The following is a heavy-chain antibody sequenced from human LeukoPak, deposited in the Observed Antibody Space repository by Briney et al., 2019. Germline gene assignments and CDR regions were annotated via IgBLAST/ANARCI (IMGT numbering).Heavy chain of an antibody. V-gene: IGHV1-18*01. Sequence: GASVTVSCKVSGYTLTELSMHWVRQAPGRGLEWMGWISAYNGNTNYAQKLQGRVTMTTDTSTSTAYMELRSLRSDDTAVYYCARDQGYCSSTSCYPDWFDPWGQGTLVTVSS. CDR3: ARDQGYCSSTSCYPDWFDP. D-gene: IGHD2-2*01. J-gene: IGHJ5*02. CDR1: GYTLTELS. CDR2: ISAYNGNT.